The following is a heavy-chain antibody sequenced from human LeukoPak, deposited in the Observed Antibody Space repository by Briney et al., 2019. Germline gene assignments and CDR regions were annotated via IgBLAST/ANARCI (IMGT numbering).Heavy chain of an antibody. CDR3: AKSNRGYYYYMDV. D-gene: IGHD2/OR15-2a*01. CDR1: GFTFINYA. J-gene: IGHJ6*03. Sequence: ALRLSCAASGFTFINYAMHWVRQAPGKGLEWVSGISWNSGSIGYADSVKGRFTISRDNAKNSLYLQMNSLRAEDMALYYCAKSNRGYYYYMDVWGKGTTVTVSS. V-gene: IGHV3-9*03. CDR2: ISWNSGSI.